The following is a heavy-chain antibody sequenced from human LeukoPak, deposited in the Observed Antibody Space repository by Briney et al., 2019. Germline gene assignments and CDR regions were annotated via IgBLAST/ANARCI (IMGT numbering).Heavy chain of an antibody. J-gene: IGHJ4*02. D-gene: IGHD6-13*01. Sequence: ASVKVSCKASGYTFTGYYMHWVRQAPGQGLEWMGWINPNSGGTNYAQKFQGRVTMTRDTSISTAYMELSRLRSEDTAVYYCARGGIIGQQLDQSDYWGQGTLVTVSS. CDR3: ARGGIIGQQLDQSDY. V-gene: IGHV1-2*02. CDR2: INPNSGGT. CDR1: GYTFTGYY.